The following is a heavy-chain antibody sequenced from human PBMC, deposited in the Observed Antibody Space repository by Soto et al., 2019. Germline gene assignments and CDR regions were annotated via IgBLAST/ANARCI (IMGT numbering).Heavy chain of an antibody. CDR3: AKAGNTAMVDGALARFYYCGMVV. J-gene: IGHJ6*02. CDR1: GFTFGSYP. Sequence: GGSLRLSCAAPGFTFGSYPMSWVRQAPGKGLEWVSAISGSGGSTYYADSVKGRFTISRDNSKNTMYLQVNSLRAEDTAVYYCAKAGNTAMVDGALARFYYCGMVVWCPGLPVSV. CDR2: ISGSGGST. D-gene: IGHD5-18*01. V-gene: IGHV3-23*01.